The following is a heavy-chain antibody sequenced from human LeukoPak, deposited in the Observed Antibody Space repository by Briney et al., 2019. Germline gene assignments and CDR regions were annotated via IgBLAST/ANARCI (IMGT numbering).Heavy chain of an antibody. Sequence: SETLSLTCTVSGGSISSGSYYWSWIRQPAGKGLEWIGHNSGTTNYNPSLNSRVTISVDTSKNQFSLNLSSVTAADTAVYFCARAPDYGDRYMDVWGTGTTVTVSS. CDR2: NSGTT. V-gene: IGHV4-61*10. J-gene: IGHJ6*03. CDR1: GGSISSGSYY. CDR3: ARAPDYGDRYMDV. D-gene: IGHD4-17*01.